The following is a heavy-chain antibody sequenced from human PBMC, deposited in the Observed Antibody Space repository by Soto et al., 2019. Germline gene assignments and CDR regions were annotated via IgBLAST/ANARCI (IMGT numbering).Heavy chain of an antibody. CDR1: ESKCRGYG. CDR3: VRDGIRGTTFRGYIDF. J-gene: IGHJ4*02. Sequence: GSQRVSNAAAESKCRGYGRHWVRQTPGKGLEWVAVIRYDGSNINYADSVMGRFTISRDNSKNTLYLEMNSLRAEDTAVYYCVRDGIRGTTFRGYIDFWGQGNLVTVS. CDR2: IRYDGSNI. V-gene: IGHV3-33*01. D-gene: IGHD1-7*01.